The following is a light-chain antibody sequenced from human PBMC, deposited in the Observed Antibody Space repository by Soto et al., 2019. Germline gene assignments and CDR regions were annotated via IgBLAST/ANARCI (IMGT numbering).Light chain of an antibody. V-gene: IGKV1-5*01. Sequence: DIQMTQSPSTLSASVGYRFTITCRASQSISSWLAWYQQKPGKAPKLLIYDASSLESGVPSRFSGSGSGTEFTLTISSLQPGDFATYYCQQYNGYSTFGQGTTVDIK. CDR1: QSISSW. CDR2: DAS. CDR3: QQYNGYST. J-gene: IGKJ1*01.